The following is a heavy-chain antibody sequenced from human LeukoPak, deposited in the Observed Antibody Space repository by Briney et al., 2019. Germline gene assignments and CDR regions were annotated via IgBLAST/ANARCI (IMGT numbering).Heavy chain of an antibody. Sequence: ASVKVSCKASGYTFTGYYIHWVRQAPGQGLEWMGWINPNNGGTLYAQKFQGRVTMTRDTSVNTVYMELSSLRSDDTAVYYCARDDSGVNFQHWGQGTLVTVSS. J-gene: IGHJ1*01. D-gene: IGHD3-3*01. CDR2: INPNNGGT. CDR3: ARDDSGVNFQH. CDR1: GYTFTGYY. V-gene: IGHV1-2*02.